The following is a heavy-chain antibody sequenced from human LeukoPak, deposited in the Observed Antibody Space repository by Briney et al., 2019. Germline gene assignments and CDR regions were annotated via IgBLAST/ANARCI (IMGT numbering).Heavy chain of an antibody. V-gene: IGHV4-59*12. J-gene: IGHJ4*02. CDR2: IHYSGST. Sequence: SETLSLTCTVSGGSISGYYWSWIRQPPGKGLEWIAYIHYSGSTNYNPSLKSRVTISVDTPKNQFSLKLSSVTAADTAVYYCARTRDYYGSGSYDFWGQGTLVTVSS. D-gene: IGHD3-10*01. CDR3: ARTRDYYGSGSYDF. CDR1: GGSISGYY.